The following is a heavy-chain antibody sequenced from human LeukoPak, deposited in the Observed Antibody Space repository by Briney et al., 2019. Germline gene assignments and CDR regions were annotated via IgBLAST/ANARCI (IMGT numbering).Heavy chain of an antibody. D-gene: IGHD6-13*01. J-gene: IGHJ4*02. CDR3: ARGAAGTVPFDY. CDR1: GGSISSYY. CDR2: THYSGST. V-gene: IGHV4-59*08. Sequence: SETLSLTCAVSGGSISSYYWSWIRQPPGKGLEWIGYTHYSGSTDYNPSLKTRVTISVDTSKNQFSLKLSSVTAADTAAYYCARGAAGTVPFDYWGQGTLVTVSS.